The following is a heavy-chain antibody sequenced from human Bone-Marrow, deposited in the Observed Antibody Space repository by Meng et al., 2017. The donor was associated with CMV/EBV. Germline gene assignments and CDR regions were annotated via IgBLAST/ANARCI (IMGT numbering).Heavy chain of an antibody. CDR3: ARGQIVVVVAAYYYYYGMDV. CDR2: INHSGST. V-gene: IGHV4-34*01. CDR1: GFTFSSYA. J-gene: IGHJ6*02. D-gene: IGHD2-15*01. Sequence: ESLKISCAASGFTFSSYAMSWVRQAPGKGLEWIGEINHSGSTNYNPSLKSRVTISVDTSKNQFSLKLSSVTAADTAVYYCARGQIVVVVAAYYYYYGMDVWGQGTTVTVSS.